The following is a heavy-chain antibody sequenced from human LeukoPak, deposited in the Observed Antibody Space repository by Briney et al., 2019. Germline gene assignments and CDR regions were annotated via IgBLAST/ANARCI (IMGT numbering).Heavy chain of an antibody. D-gene: IGHD3-10*01. Sequence: SETLSLTCTVSGGSISSYYWSWIRQPPGKGLEWIGYTHYSGSTNYNPSLKSRVTISVDTSKNQFSLKLSSVTAADTAVYYCACYPYGSGSYNFDYWGQGTLVTVSS. V-gene: IGHV4-59*08. CDR1: GGSISSYY. CDR3: ACYPYGSGSYNFDY. CDR2: THYSGST. J-gene: IGHJ4*02.